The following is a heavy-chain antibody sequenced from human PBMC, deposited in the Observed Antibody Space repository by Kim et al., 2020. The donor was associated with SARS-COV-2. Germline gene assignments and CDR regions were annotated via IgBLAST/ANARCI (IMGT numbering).Heavy chain of an antibody. CDR2: IYHSGST. CDR3: ARIPQGGGIDY. D-gene: IGHD2-15*01. V-gene: IGHV4-38-2*02. Sequence: SETLSLTCTVSGYSISSGYYWGWIRQPPGKGLEWIGSIYHSGSTYYNPSLKSRVTISVDTSKNQFSLKLSSVTAADTAVYYCARIPQGGGIDYWGQGTLVTVSS. J-gene: IGHJ4*02. CDR1: GYSISSGYY.